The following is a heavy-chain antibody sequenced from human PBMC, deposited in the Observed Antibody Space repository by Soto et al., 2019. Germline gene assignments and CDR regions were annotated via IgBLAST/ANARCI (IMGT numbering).Heavy chain of an antibody. J-gene: IGHJ6*02. V-gene: IGHV3-30-3*01. CDR2: ISYDGSNK. CDR1: GFTFSSYA. D-gene: IGHD5-12*01. CDR3: AREEVGYDFYYGMDV. Sequence: PGGSLRLSCAASGFTFSSYAMHWVRQAPGKGLEWVAVISYDGSNKYYADSVKGRFTISRDNSKNTLYLQMNSLRAEDTAVYYCAREEVGYDFYYGMDVWGQGTTVTVSS.